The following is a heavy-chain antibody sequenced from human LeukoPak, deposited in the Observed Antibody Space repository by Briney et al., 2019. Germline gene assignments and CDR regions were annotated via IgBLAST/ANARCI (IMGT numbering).Heavy chain of an antibody. CDR3: AAVYITMIVVVNGGWFDP. J-gene: IGHJ5*02. CDR1: GYTFASYY. CDR2: INPSGGTT. D-gene: IGHD3-22*01. Sequence: GASVKVSCKASGYTFASYYLHWVRQAPGQGLEWMGIINPSGGTTSYAQKFQGRVTITADKSTSTAYMELSSLRSEDTAVYYRAAVYITMIVVVNGGWFDPWGQGTLVTVSS. V-gene: IGHV1-46*01.